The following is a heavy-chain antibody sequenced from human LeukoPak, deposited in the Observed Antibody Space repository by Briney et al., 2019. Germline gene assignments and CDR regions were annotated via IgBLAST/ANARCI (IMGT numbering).Heavy chain of an antibody. V-gene: IGHV1-2*02. CDR2: INPNSGGT. CDR3: ARDRAPYNWNDVVYRGTFDP. J-gene: IGHJ5*02. D-gene: IGHD1-1*01. Sequence: GASVRVSCKASGYTFTGYYMHWVRQAPGQGLEWMGWINPNSGGTNYAQKFQGRVTMTRDTSISTAYMELSRLRSDDTAVYYCARDRAPYNWNDVVYRGTFDPWGQGTLVTVSS. CDR1: GYTFTGYY.